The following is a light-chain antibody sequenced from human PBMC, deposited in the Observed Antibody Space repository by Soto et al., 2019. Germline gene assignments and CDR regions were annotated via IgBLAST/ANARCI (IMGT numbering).Light chain of an antibody. CDR1: SSNIGAGFD. CDR3: QSYDSRLRGSV. V-gene: IGLV1-40*01. CDR2: GNN. J-gene: IGLJ2*01. Sequence: QAVLTQPPSVSGAPGQRVTISCTGSSSNIGAGFDVYWHQQLPGTAPKLLINGNNNRPSGVPDRFSGSKSGTSASLAISGLQAEYEADYYCQSYDSRLRGSVFGGGTKLPVL.